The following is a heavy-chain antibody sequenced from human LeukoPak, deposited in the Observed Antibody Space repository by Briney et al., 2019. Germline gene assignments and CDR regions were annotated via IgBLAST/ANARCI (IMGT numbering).Heavy chain of an antibody. Sequence: SSETLSLTCTVSGGSISSRSNYWGWIRQPPGKGLEWIGSIYYSGSTYYNPSLKSRVTISVDTSKNQFSLKLSSVTAADTAVYYCASRDSSSWYYFDYWGQGTLVTVSS. CDR1: GGSISSRSNY. CDR2: IYYSGST. V-gene: IGHV4-39*07. D-gene: IGHD6-13*01. CDR3: ASRDSSSWYYFDY. J-gene: IGHJ4*02.